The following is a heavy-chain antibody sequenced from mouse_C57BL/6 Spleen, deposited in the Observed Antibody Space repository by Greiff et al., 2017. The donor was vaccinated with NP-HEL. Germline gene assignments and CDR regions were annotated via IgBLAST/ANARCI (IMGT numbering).Heavy chain of an antibody. J-gene: IGHJ4*01. CDR3: ASDGYYGDYYAMDD. D-gene: IGHD2-3*01. CDR1: GYTFTSYW. CDR2: IDPNSGGT. Sequence: QVQLQQPGAELVKPGASVKLSCKASGYTFTSYWMHWVKQRPGRGLEWIGRIDPNSGGTKYNEKFKSKATLTVDKPSSTAYMQLSSLTTEDTAVDYCASDGYYGDYYAMDDWGQGTSVTVSS. V-gene: IGHV1-72*01.